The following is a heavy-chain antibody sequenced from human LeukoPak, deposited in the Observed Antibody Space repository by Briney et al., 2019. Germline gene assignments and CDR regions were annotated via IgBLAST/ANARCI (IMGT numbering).Heavy chain of an antibody. CDR3: ARDSSYSSSWYVGHYGMDV. J-gene: IGHJ6*04. D-gene: IGHD6-13*01. CDR1: GGSISSHY. Sequence: SETLSLTCTVSGGSISSHYWSWIRQPPGKGLEWIGYIYYSGSTNYNPSLKSRVTISVDTSKNQFSLKLSSVTAADTAVYYCARDSSYSSSWYVGHYGMDVWGKGTTVTVSS. V-gene: IGHV4-59*11. CDR2: IYYSGST.